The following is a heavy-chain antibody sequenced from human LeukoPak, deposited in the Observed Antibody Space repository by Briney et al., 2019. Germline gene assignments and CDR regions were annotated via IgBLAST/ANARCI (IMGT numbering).Heavy chain of an antibody. Sequence: SETLSLTCTVSGGSISSYYWSWIRQPPGKGLEWIGYIYYSGSTNYNPSLKSRVTISVDTSKNQFSLKLSSVTAADTAVYYCARENFGVVVVPAAIHHRYYYMDVWGKGTTVTVSS. CDR1: GGSISSYY. J-gene: IGHJ6*03. CDR2: IYYSGST. D-gene: IGHD2-2*01. V-gene: IGHV4-59*12. CDR3: ARENFGVVVVPAAIHHRYYYMDV.